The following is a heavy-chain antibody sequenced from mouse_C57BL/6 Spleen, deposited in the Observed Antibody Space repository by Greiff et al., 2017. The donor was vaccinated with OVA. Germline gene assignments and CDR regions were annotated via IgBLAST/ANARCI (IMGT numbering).Heavy chain of an antibody. Sequence: QVQLQQPGAELVKPGASVKVSCKASGYTFTSYWMHWVKQRPGQGLEWIGRIHPSDSGTNYNQKFKGKATLTVDKSSSTAYMQLSSLTSEDSAVYYCAIEGALQSPWFAYWGQGTLVTVSA. D-gene: IGHD2-1*01. V-gene: IGHV1-74*01. CDR1: GYTFTSYW. CDR3: AIEGALQSPWFAY. J-gene: IGHJ3*01. CDR2: IHPSDSGT.